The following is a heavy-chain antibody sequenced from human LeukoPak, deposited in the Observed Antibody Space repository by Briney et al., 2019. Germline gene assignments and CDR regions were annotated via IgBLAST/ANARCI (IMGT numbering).Heavy chain of an antibody. CDR1: GFTFSSYS. Sequence: QPGGSLRLSCAASGFTFSSYSMNWVRQAPGKGLEWVSYISSSSSTIYYASSVKGRFTISRDNAKNSLYLQMNSLRAEDTAVFYCARLSGSYGYWGQGTLVTVSS. CDR2: ISSSSSTI. V-gene: IGHV3-48*01. D-gene: IGHD1-26*01. CDR3: ARLSGSYGY. J-gene: IGHJ4*02.